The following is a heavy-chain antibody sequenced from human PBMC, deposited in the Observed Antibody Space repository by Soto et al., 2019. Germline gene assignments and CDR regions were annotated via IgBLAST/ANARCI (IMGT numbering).Heavy chain of an antibody. J-gene: IGHJ3*02. CDR1: GGTFSSYA. D-gene: IGHD2-2*01. CDR2: IIPIFGTA. Sequence: ASVNVSCKASGGTFSSYAISWVRQAPGQGLEWMGGIIPIFGTANYAQKFQGRVTITADESTSTAYMELSSLRSEDTAVYYCARSMGYCSSTSCPTINAFDIWGQGTMVTVSS. CDR3: ARSMGYCSSTSCPTINAFDI. V-gene: IGHV1-69*13.